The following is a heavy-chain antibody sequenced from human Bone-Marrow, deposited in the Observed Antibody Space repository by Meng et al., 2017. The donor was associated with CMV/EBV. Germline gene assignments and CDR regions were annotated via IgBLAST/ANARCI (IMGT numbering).Heavy chain of an antibody. J-gene: IGHJ4*02. D-gene: IGHD3-10*01. V-gene: IGHV3-23*01. CDR2: ISGSGGST. CDR3: AREVGWFGELRLLGGY. Sequence: GESLKISCAASGFTFSSYAMSWVRQAPGKGLEWVSAISGSGGSTYYADSVKGRFTISRDNSKITQYLQMHRLRAEDTAVYYWAREVGWFGELRLLGGYWGQGTLVTVSS. CDR1: GFTFSSYA.